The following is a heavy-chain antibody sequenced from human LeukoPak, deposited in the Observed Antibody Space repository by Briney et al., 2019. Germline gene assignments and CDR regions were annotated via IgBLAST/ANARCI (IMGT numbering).Heavy chain of an antibody. CDR2: IYYSGGT. D-gene: IGHD3-16*01. J-gene: IGHJ3*02. V-gene: IGHV4-39*01. CDR1: GGSISSSSYY. Sequence: SETLSLTCTVSGGSISSSSYYWGWIRQPPGKGLEWIGSIYYSGGTYYNPSLKSRVTISVDTSKTQFSLKLSSVTAADTAVYYCARQHTYYDYVWGTPAAAFDIWGQGTMVTVSS. CDR3: ARQHTYYDYVWGTPAAAFDI.